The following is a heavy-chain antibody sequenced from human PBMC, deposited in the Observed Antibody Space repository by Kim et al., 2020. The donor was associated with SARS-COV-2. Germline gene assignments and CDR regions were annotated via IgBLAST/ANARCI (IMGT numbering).Heavy chain of an antibody. Sequence: GGSLRLSCVASGFTFSNYAMCWVRQAPGKGLQWVSGISGGGDSTAYADSVKGRFTISRDNSKNTLFLQMNSLRAEDTAVYYCTRRSGSYMFFDYCGQG. J-gene: IGHJ4*02. CDR1: GFTFSNYA. CDR3: TRRSGSYMFFDY. D-gene: IGHD1-26*01. CDR2: ISGGGDST. V-gene: IGHV3-23*01.